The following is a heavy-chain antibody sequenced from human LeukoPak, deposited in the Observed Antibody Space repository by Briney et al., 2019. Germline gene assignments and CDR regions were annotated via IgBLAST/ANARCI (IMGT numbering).Heavy chain of an antibody. CDR3: ARGSNYDSSGYYHDY. D-gene: IGHD3-22*01. CDR2: IYYSGST. V-gene: IGHV4-59*01. CDR1: NGSISSDY. Sequence: SETLSLTCTVSNGSISSDYWSWIRQHPGKGLEWIGYIYYSGSTNYNPSLKSRVTISVDTSKNQFSLNLTSVTAADTAMYYCARGSNYDSSGYYHDYWGQGTLVTVSS. J-gene: IGHJ4*02.